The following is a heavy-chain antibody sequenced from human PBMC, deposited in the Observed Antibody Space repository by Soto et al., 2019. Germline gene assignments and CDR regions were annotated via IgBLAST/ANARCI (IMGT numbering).Heavy chain of an antibody. CDR3: DSNSYGYTFYDY. CDR2: IRANNGNK. Sequence: ASVKVSCKTSGYPFTGYAMRWVRQAPGQGLEGMGWIRANNGNKNYAQNFQGRVTITPDTSPSTASMELRSLRSADTAVYYCDSNSYGYTFYDYWGQGTLVTVSS. J-gene: IGHJ4*02. V-gene: IGHV1-18*01. D-gene: IGHD5-18*01. CDR1: GYPFTGYA.